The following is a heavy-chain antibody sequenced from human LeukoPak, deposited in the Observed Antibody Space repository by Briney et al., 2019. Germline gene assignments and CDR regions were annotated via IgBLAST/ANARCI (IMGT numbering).Heavy chain of an antibody. D-gene: IGHD6-6*01. J-gene: IGHJ5*02. CDR3: ARDASSIAARGPNWFDP. CDR1: DLPVGSNY. Sequence: PGGSLRLSCGVSDLPVGSNYMTWVRRAPAKGLEWVSLIYSGGSTYYADSVKGRFTISRDNSKNTLYLQMGSLRAEDMAVYYCARDASSIAARGPNWFDPWGQGTLVTVSS. V-gene: IGHV3-66*01. CDR2: IYSGGST.